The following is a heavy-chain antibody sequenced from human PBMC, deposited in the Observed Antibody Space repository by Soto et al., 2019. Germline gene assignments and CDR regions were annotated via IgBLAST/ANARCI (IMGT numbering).Heavy chain of an antibody. Sequence: QVQLVQSGAEVKKPGASVKVSCKASGYTFTTYGISCVRQAPGQGLEWMGWISTSKGDTHYAQKFQGRVTVTTDTSTSTAYMELRSLRSDDTADYYCARANGDYYFDYWGQGTLVTVSS. J-gene: IGHJ4*02. D-gene: IGHD4-17*01. V-gene: IGHV1-18*01. CDR1: GYTFTTYG. CDR3: ARANGDYYFDY. CDR2: ISTSKGDT.